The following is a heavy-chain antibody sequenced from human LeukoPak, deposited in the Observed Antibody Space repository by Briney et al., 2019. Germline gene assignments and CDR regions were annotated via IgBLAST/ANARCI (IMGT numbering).Heavy chain of an antibody. CDR1: GFTFSNYW. V-gene: IGHV3-7*03. D-gene: IGHD2-2*03. CDR2: IKFDGSEK. J-gene: IGHJ6*02. Sequence: GGSLRLSCGASGFTFSNYWMSWVRQAPGKGLEWVANIKFDGSEKYYTDSVRGRFTVSRDNARESLLLEMSRLRAEDTAVYYCARDGYFFAMDVWGQGTTVTVSS. CDR3: ARDGYFFAMDV.